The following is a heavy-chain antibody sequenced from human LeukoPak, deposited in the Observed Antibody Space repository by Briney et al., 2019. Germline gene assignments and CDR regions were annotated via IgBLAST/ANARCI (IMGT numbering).Heavy chain of an antibody. Sequence: ASVKVSCKASGYTFTSYGISWVRQAPGQGLEWMGWISAYNGNTNYAQKFQGRVTMTTDTSTGTAYMVLRSLRSDDTAVYYCARDLTAVAGNWYFDLWGRGTLVTVSS. CDR3: ARDLTAVAGNWYFDL. V-gene: IGHV1-18*04. CDR1: GYTFTSYG. D-gene: IGHD6-19*01. J-gene: IGHJ2*01. CDR2: ISAYNGNT.